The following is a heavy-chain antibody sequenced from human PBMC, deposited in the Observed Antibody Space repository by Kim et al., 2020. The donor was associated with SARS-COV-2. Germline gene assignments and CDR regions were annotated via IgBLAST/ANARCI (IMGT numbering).Heavy chain of an antibody. Sequence: TYYNPSLKSRVTISQDTSKNQFSLKLSSVTAADTAMYYCTRYSDWWLVQDWGQGTLVTVSS. D-gene: IGHD6-19*01. CDR2: T. V-gene: IGHV4-39*07. CDR3: TRYSDWWLVQD. J-gene: IGHJ4*02.